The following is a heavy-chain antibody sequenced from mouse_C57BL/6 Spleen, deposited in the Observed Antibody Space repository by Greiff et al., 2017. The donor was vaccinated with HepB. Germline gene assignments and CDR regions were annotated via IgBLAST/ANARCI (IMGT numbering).Heavy chain of an antibody. CDR1: GYAFSSSW. V-gene: IGHV1-82*01. Sequence: QVQLQQSGPELVKPGASVKISCKASGYAFSSSWMNWVKQRPGKGLEWIGRIYPGDGDTNYNGKFKGKATLTADKSSSTAYMQLSSLTSEDSAVYFCARFNYYGSSTYYFDYWGQGTTLTVSS. J-gene: IGHJ2*01. CDR2: IYPGDGDT. CDR3: ARFNYYGSSTYYFDY. D-gene: IGHD1-1*01.